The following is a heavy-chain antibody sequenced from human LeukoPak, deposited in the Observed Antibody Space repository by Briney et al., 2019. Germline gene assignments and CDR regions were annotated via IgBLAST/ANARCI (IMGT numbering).Heavy chain of an antibody. J-gene: IGHJ4*02. CDR1: GGSISSGGYY. CDR3: ARWNSKNFDY. V-gene: IGHV4-31*03. D-gene: IGHD1/OR15-1a*01. CDR2: IYYSGST. Sequence: PSETLSLTCTVSGGSISSGGYYWSWIRQHPGKGLEWIGYIYYSGSTYYNPSLKSRVTISVDTSKNQFSLKLSSVTAADTAVYYCARWNSKNFDYWGQGTLVTVSS.